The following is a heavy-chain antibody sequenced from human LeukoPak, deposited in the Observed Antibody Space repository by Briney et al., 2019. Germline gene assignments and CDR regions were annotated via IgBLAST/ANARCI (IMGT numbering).Heavy chain of an antibody. J-gene: IGHJ6*03. CDR3: ARSLYPSVADTYYYYYYMDV. Sequence: ASVKVSCKASGYTFTGYYMHWVRQAPGQGLEWMGRINPNSGGTNYAQKFQGRATMTRDTSISTAYMELSRLRSDDTAVYYCARSLYPSVADTYYYYYYMDVWGKGTTVTVSS. D-gene: IGHD6-19*01. V-gene: IGHV1-2*06. CDR1: GYTFTGYY. CDR2: INPNSGGT.